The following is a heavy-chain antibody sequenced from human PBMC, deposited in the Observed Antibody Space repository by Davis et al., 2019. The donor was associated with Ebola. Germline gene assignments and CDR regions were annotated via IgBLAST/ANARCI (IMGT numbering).Heavy chain of an antibody. CDR2: IIPSGGST. CDR1: GYTFTGYY. Sequence: ASVKVSCKASGYTFTGYYMHWVRRAPGQGLEWMGIIIPSGGSTSYAQKFQGRVTMTRDTSTSTVYMELSSLRSEDTAVYYCARGQEDYDSSGYYVLDYWGQGTLVTVSS. CDR3: ARGQEDYDSSGYYVLDY. D-gene: IGHD3-22*01. J-gene: IGHJ4*02. V-gene: IGHV1-46*01.